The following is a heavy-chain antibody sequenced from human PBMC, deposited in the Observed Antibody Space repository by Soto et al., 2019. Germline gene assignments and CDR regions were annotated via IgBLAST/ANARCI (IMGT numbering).Heavy chain of an antibody. J-gene: IGHJ4*02. D-gene: IGHD5-18*01. V-gene: IGHV3-23*01. CDR1: GFTFSSYA. CDR2: ISGSGGST. CDR3: AKDEFSPNTAMVSVFDY. Sequence: GGSLRLSCAASGFTFSSYAMSWVRQAPGKGLEWVSAISGSGGSTYYADSVKGRFTISRDNSKNTLYLQMNSLRAEDTAVYYCAKDEFSPNTAMVSVFDYWGQGTLVTVSS.